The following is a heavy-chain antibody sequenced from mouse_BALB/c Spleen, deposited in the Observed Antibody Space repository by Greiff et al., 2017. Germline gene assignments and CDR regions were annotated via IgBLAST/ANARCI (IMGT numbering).Heavy chain of an antibody. D-gene: IGHD2-4*01. V-gene: IGHV1S81*02. CDR3: TRDAYYDYPWFAY. J-gene: IGHJ3*01. CDR1: GYTFTSYY. Sequence: VQLQQPGAELVKPGASVKLSCKASGYTFTSYYMYWVKQRPGQGLEWIGGINPSNGGTNFNEKFKSKATLTVDKSSSTAYMQLSSLTSEDSAVYDCTRDAYYDYPWFAYWGQGTLVTVSA. CDR2: INPSNGGT.